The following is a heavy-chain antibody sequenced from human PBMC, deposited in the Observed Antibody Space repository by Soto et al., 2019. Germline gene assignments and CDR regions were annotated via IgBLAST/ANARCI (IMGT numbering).Heavy chain of an antibody. J-gene: IGHJ4*02. V-gene: IGHV1-69*01. CDR2: IVPMSATT. D-gene: IGHD3-10*01. CDR3: AREWGGDVGL. CDR1: GYTFSNYV. Sequence: QVQLLQSGAEVKKPGSSVKVSCKASGYTFSNYVISWVRQAPGQGHEWMGGIVPMSATTNYVQQFQGRLTITADEPTSSAYMELSSLRSEDTAVYYCAREWGGDVGLRGQVTLVTVSS.